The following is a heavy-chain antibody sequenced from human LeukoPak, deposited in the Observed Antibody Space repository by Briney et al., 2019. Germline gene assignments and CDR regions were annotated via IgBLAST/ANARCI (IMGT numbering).Heavy chain of an antibody. Sequence: RSLRLSCAASGFTFSSYGMHWVRQAPGKGLEWMAVITSDGSNKYYADYVKGRFTISRDNSRITVYLQLNRLRAEDTAVYYCAKGEAGGYWGQGTLVTVSS. CDR1: GFTFSSYG. D-gene: IGHD6-19*01. J-gene: IGHJ4*02. CDR3: AKGEAGGY. CDR2: ITSDGSNK. V-gene: IGHV3-30*18.